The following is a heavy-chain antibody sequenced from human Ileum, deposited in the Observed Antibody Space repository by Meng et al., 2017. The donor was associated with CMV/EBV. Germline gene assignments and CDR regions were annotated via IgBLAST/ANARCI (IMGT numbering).Heavy chain of an antibody. Sequence: GSSRITDGFNRVPAAPAQRFDWMGWINTSAAYPTYAQDFPGRFVFSVDTYVSTAFLQISSLRADNTALYYCTSGGDVHSAKLDYWGQGTLVTVSS. CDR2: INTSAAYP. CDR1: GSSRITDG. J-gene: IGHJ4*02. CDR3: TSGGDVHSAKLDY. V-gene: IGHV7-4-1*02. D-gene: IGHD2-21*01.